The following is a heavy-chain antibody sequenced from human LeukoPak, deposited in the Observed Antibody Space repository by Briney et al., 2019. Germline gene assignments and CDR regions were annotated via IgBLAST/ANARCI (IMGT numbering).Heavy chain of an antibody. Sequence: PSETLSLTCTVSGGSISGYYWSWIRQPPGKGLEWIGYIYYSGSTNYNPSLKSRVTISVDTSKNQFSLKLSSVTAADTAVYYCARRSSYYFDYWGQGTLVTVSS. J-gene: IGHJ4*02. CDR3: ARRSSYYFDY. CDR2: IYYSGST. V-gene: IGHV4-59*08. CDR1: GGSISGYY.